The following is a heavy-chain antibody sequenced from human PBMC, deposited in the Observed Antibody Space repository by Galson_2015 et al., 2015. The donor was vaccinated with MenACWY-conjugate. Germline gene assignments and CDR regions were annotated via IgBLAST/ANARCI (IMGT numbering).Heavy chain of an antibody. J-gene: IGHJ6*03. D-gene: IGHD5-18*01. CDR3: ARGGTWIHHYLYVMDV. CDR2: ISKSGSPI. CDR1: GFTFTGYD. Sequence: SLRLSCAASGFTFTGYDFNWVRQAPGKGLEWLSYISKSGSPIFYADSVKGRFTISRDNTKKSLVMQMNSLRAGDTGVYYCARGGTWIHHYLYVMDVRVKATAVTVSS. V-gene: IGHV3-48*03.